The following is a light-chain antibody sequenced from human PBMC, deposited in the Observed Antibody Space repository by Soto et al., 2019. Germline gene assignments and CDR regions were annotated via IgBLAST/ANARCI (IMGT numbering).Light chain of an antibody. CDR3: QHYNSYPYA. CDR2: DAS. CDR1: QRISSW. J-gene: IGKJ2*01. V-gene: IGKV1-5*01. Sequence: DIQMTQSPSTLYASVGESVIITCRASQRISSWLAWYQQKPGKAPKLLIYDASSMESGVPSRFSGSGSGTEFTLTISSLQPDDFATYYCQHYNSYPYAFGQGTKLEIK.